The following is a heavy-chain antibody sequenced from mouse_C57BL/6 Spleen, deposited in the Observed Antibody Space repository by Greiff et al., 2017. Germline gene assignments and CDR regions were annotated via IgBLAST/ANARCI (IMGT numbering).Heavy chain of an antibody. CDR3: TRSSNWEN. V-gene: IGHV1-15*01. CDR1: GYTFTDYE. D-gene: IGHD4-1*01. CDR2: IDPETGGT. J-gene: IGHJ2*01. Sequence: VKLQESGAELVRPGASVTLSCKASGYTFTDYEMHWVKQTPVHGLEWIGAIDPETGGTAYNQKFKGKAILTADKSSSTAYMELRSLTSEDSAVYYCTRSSNWENWGQGTTLTVSS.